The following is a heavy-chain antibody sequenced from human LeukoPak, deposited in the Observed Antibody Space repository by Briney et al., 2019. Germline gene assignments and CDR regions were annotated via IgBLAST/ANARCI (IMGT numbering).Heavy chain of an antibody. D-gene: IGHD6-19*01. CDR3: AKDRDSSGWLGAFDI. J-gene: IGHJ3*02. Sequence: GGSLRLSCAASGFTFSSYAMSWVRQAPGKGLEWVSAINGSGGSTYYADSVKGRFTISRDNSKNTLYLQMNSLRAEDTAVYYCAKDRDSSGWLGAFDIWGQGTMVTVSS. CDR1: GFTFSSYA. V-gene: IGHV3-23*01. CDR2: INGSGGST.